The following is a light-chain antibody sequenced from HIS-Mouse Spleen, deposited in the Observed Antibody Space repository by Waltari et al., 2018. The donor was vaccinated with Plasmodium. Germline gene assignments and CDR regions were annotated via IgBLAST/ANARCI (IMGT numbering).Light chain of an antibody. V-gene: IGLV1-40*01. Sequence: QPVLTQPPSASRAPRPRFPISRTGSSSNTGAGYDLQWYQHLPRTAPQLLIYGNSNRPSGVPDRFSGSKSGTSASLAITGLQAEDEADYYCQSYDSSLSGWVFGGGTKLTVL. CDR3: QSYDSSLSGWV. CDR2: GNS. J-gene: IGLJ3*02. CDR1: SSNTGAGYD.